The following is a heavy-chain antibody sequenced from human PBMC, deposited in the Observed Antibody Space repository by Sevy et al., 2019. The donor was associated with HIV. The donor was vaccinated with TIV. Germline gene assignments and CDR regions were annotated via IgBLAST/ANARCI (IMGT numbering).Heavy chain of an antibody. CDR3: TRGLLPPGGHSRFDP. CDR2: INHSGST. V-gene: IGHV4-34*01. D-gene: IGHD1-26*01. J-gene: IGHJ5*02. Sequence: SETRSLTCAVYGGSFSGYYWSWIRQPPGKGLEWIGEINHSGSTNYNPSLKSLVTISVETSKNQFSLKLSSVTAADTAVYYCTRGLLPPGGHSRFDPWGQGTLVTVSS. CDR1: GGSFSGYY.